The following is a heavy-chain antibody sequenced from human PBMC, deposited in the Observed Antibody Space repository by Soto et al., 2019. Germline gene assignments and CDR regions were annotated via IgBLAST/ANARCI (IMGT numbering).Heavy chain of an antibody. CDR2: INHSGST. J-gene: IGHJ6*02. V-gene: IGHV4-34*01. Sequence: SETLSLTCAVYGGSFSGYYWSWIRQPPGKGLEWIGEINHSGSTNYNPSLKSRVTISVDTSKNQFSLKLSSVTAADTAVYYCARHNHGMDVWGQGTTVTVSS. CDR1: GGSFSGYY. CDR3: ARHNHGMDV.